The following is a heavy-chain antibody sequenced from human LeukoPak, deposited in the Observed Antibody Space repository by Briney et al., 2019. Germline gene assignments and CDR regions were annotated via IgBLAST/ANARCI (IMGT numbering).Heavy chain of an antibody. D-gene: IGHD5-18*01. CDR2: INHSGST. J-gene: IGHJ4*02. CDR3: ASTGNSYGFNY. Sequence: PSETLSLTCAVYGGSFSGYYWSWIRQPPGKGLEWIGEINHSGSTNYNPSLKSRVTISVDTSKNQFSLKLSSVTAADTAVYYCASTGNSYGFNYWGQGTLVPVSS. CDR1: GGSFSGYY. V-gene: IGHV4-34*01.